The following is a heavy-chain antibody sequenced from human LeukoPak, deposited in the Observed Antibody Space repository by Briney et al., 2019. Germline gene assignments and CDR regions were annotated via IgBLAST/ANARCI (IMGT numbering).Heavy chain of an antibody. Sequence: GRSLRLSCAASGFTFDDYAMHWVRQAPGKGLEWVSGISWNSGSIGYADSVKGRFTISRDNAKNSLYLQMNSLRAEDTALYYCAKTYSSGYHSNAFDIWGQGTMVTVSS. CDR2: ISWNSGSI. J-gene: IGHJ3*02. CDR1: GFTFDDYA. V-gene: IGHV3-9*01. D-gene: IGHD3-22*01. CDR3: AKTYSSGYHSNAFDI.